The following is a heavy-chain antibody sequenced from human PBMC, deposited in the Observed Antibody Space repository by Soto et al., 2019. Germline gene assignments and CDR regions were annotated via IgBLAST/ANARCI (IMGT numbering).Heavy chain of an antibody. CDR1: GFTFSSYG. J-gene: IGHJ4*02. V-gene: IGHV3-33*01. D-gene: IGHD1-26*01. CDR2: IWYDGSNK. CDR3: ARDQFTVVGYFDY. Sequence: GGSLRLSCAASGFTFSSYGMHWVRQAPGKGLEWVAVIWYDGSNKYYADSVKGRFTISRDNSKNTLYLQMNSLRAEDTAVYYCARDQFTVVGYFDYWGQGTLVTVSS.